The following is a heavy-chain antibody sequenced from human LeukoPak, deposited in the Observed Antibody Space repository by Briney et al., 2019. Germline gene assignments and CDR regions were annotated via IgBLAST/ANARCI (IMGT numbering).Heavy chain of an antibody. Sequence: RASVKVSCKASGYTFTGYYMHWVRQAPGQGLEWMGWINPNSGGTNYAQKFQGRVTMTRDTSISTAYMELSRLRSDDTAVYYCARDASGWGVANWFDPWGQGTLVTVSS. CDR1: GYTFTGYY. J-gene: IGHJ5*02. V-gene: IGHV1-2*02. CDR2: INPNSGGT. D-gene: IGHD3-16*01. CDR3: ARDASGWGVANWFDP.